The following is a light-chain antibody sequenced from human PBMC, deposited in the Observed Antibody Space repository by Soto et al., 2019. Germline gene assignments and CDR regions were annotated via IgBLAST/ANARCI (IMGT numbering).Light chain of an antibody. CDR1: QSVSSN. J-gene: IGKJ1*01. CDR3: QQYNIWPRT. Sequence: EVVMTQSPATLSVSSGERATLTCRASQSVSSNLAWYQQRPGQAPRLLIYGASTRAPGIPVRFSGSGSGTELTLTISSLQSEDFAVYYCQQYNIWPRTFGQGTRVEFK. V-gene: IGKV3-15*01. CDR2: GAS.